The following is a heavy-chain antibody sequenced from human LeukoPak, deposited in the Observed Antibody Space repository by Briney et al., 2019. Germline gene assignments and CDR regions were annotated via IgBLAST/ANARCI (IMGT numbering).Heavy chain of an antibody. D-gene: IGHD4-11*01. CDR3: ARGQGTVTTH. V-gene: IGHV4-34*01. CDR2: INHSGST. CDR1: GGSFSGYY. J-gene: IGHJ4*02. Sequence: TSETLSLTCAVYGGSFSGYYWSWIRQPPGKGLEWIGEINHSGSTNYNPSLKSRVTISVDTSKNQFSLNLSSVTAADTAVYYCARGQGTVTTHWGQGTLVTVSS.